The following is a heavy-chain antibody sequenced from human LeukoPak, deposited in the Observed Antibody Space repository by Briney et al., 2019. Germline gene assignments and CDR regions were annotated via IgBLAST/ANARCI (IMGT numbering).Heavy chain of an antibody. J-gene: IGHJ4*02. CDR2: VKSRSAGETT. CDR3: TLIQGWGSGSYYRDF. D-gene: IGHD3-10*01. V-gene: IGHV3-15*01. CDR1: GFSISNDW. Sequence: GGSLRLSCAASGFSISNDWMSWVRQAAGKGLEWVARVKSRSAGETTDYAAPVKGRFTISRDDSKNTLYLQMNSLTTEDTAVYYCTLIQGWGSGSYYRDFWGQGTLVTVSS.